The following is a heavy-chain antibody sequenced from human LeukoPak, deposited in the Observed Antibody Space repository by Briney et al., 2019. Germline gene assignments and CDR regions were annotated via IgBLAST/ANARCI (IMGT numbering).Heavy chain of an antibody. D-gene: IGHD5-12*01. CDR1: GGSISSFY. CDR2: IYYSGIT. J-gene: IGHJ5*02. Sequence: SETLSLTCTVSGGSISSFYWSWIRQPPGRGLEWIGYIYYSGITNYNPSPKSRVTISVDTSKNQFSLKLNSVTAADTAVYYCARDVGLDRYSGYEGNWFDPWGQGTLVTVSS. V-gene: IGHV4-59*01. CDR3: ARDVGLDRYSGYEGNWFDP.